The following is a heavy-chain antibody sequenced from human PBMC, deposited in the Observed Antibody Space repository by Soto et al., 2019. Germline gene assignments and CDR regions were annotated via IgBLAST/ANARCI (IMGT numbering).Heavy chain of an antibody. V-gene: IGHV3-73*01. D-gene: IGHD4-17*01. CDR1: GFTFSDST. CDR2: IRSKVNNYAT. J-gene: IGHJ6*03. Sequence: GGSLRLSCAAAGFTFSDSTMHWVRQASGKGLEWVGRIRSKVNNYATEYAASVKGRFTISRDDSKNTAYLQMNSLKTEDTAVYYCTRHLNGDYSLPLDVWGKGTKVTFSS. CDR3: TRHLNGDYSLPLDV.